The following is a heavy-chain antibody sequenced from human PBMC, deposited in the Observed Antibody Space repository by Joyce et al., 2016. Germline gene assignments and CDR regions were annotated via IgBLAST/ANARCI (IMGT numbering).Heavy chain of an antibody. CDR1: GFTVSSNN. CDR2: IYSNNET. Sequence: EVQLVESGGGLIQPGGSLRLSCAASGFTVSSNNMNWVRQAPGKGLDLVSIIYSNNETNYADSVKGRFTIYRDNSKNTVYLQMNSLRAEDTAVYYCAREIRRHSRTSLRGFYYYYYMDVWGKGTTVTVSS. J-gene: IGHJ6*03. CDR3: AREIRRHSRTSLRGFYYYYYMDV. V-gene: IGHV3-53*01. D-gene: IGHD2-2*01.